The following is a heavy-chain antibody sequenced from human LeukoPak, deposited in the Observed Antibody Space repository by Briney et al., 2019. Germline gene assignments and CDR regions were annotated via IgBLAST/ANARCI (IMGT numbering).Heavy chain of an antibody. CDR1: GDALNTYY. CDR2: VASSGTS. Sequence: PSETLSLTCTVSGDALNTYYWTWIPQTPGKELEWIGFVASSGTSNYTPSLKSRVSISIDTSKNQFSLALSSVTPADTAVYYCARVVRGVVTSNWFDPWGQGTLVSVSS. V-gene: IGHV4-59*01. D-gene: IGHD2-21*02. J-gene: IGHJ5*02. CDR3: ARVVRGVVTSNWFDP.